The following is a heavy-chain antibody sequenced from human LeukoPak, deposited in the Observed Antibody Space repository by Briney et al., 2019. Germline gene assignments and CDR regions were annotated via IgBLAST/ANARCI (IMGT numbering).Heavy chain of an antibody. CDR1: GFTFSRYA. CDR2: ISGSGGGT. V-gene: IGHV3-23*01. CDR3: ARDLDSGGSCYLDY. D-gene: IGHD2-15*01. J-gene: IGHJ4*02. Sequence: GGSLRLSCAASGFTFSRYAMSWVRQAPGKGLEWVSAISGSGGGTDYADSVKGRFTISRDNSKNTLYLQMNSLRAEDTAVYYCARDLDSGGSCYLDYWGQGTLVTVSS.